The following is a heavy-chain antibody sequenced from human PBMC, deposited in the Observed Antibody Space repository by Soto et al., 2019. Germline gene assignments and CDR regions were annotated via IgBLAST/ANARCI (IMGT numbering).Heavy chain of an antibody. V-gene: IGHV1-24*01. D-gene: IGHD3-3*01. CDR1: GYTLTELS. CDR2: FDPEDGET. CDR3: ATKRGYDFWSGYPGAAFDI. J-gene: IGHJ3*02. Sequence: GASVKVSCKVSGYTLTELSMHWVRQAPGKGLEWMGGFDPEDGETIYAQKFQGRVTMTEDTSTDTAYMELSSLRSEDTAVYYCATKRGYDFWSGYPGAAFDIWGQGTMVTVSS.